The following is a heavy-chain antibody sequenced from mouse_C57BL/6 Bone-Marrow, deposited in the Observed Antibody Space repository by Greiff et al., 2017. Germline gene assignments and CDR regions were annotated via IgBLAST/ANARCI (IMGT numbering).Heavy chain of an antibody. CDR2: ISDGGSYT. CDR1: GFTFSSYA. Sequence: EVKLMESGGGLVKPGGSLKLSCAASGFTFSSYAMSWVRQTPEKRLEWVATISDGGSYTYYPDNVKGRFTISRDNAKNNLYLQMSHLKSEDTAMYYCARDRVYDWCAYWGQGTLVTVSA. J-gene: IGHJ3*01. D-gene: IGHD2-12*01. CDR3: ARDRVYDWCAY. V-gene: IGHV5-4*01.